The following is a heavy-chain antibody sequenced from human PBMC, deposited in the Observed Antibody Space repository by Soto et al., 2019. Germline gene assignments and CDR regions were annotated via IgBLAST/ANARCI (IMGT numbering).Heavy chain of an antibody. J-gene: IGHJ5*02. CDR1: GFTFSSYS. Sequence: EVQLVESGGGLVKPGGSLRLSCAASGFTFSSYSMNWVRQAPGKGLEWVSSISSSSSYIYYADSVKGRFTISRDNAKNSLYLQMNSVRAEDTAVYYCARDRGGIAAAGGGWFDPWGQGTLVTVSS. CDR2: ISSSSSYI. CDR3: ARDRGGIAAAGGGWFDP. V-gene: IGHV3-21*01. D-gene: IGHD6-13*01.